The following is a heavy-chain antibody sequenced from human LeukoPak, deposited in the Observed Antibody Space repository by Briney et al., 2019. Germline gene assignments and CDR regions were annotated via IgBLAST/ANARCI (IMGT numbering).Heavy chain of an antibody. J-gene: IGHJ2*01. CDR1: GFTVSSNY. V-gene: IGHV3-53*01. D-gene: IGHD6-19*01. CDR3: AKGGRSSGHAPGGYFDL. Sequence: GRSLRLSCAASGFTVSSNYMSWVRQAPGKGLEWVSVIYSGGSTYYADSVKGRFTISRDNSKNTLYLQMNSLRAEDTAVYYCAKGGRSSGHAPGGYFDLWGRGTLVTVSS. CDR2: IYSGGST.